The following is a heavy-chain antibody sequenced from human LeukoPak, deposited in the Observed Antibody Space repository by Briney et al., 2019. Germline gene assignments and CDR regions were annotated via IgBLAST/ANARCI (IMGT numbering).Heavy chain of an antibody. Sequence: SETPALTCTVSGDSISSYYWSWIRQPLGKGLEWIGYISYSGSTNYNPSLKSRVTISLDTSKNQFSLKLRSVTAADTAVYYCARERRFSTTWGIDYWGQGTLVTVSS. CDR1: GDSISSYY. D-gene: IGHD6-13*01. CDR3: ARERRFSTTWGIDY. J-gene: IGHJ4*02. CDR2: ISYSGST. V-gene: IGHV4-59*01.